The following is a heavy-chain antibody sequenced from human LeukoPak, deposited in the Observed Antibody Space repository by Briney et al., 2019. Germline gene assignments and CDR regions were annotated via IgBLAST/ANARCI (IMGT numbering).Heavy chain of an antibody. J-gene: IGHJ4*02. D-gene: IGHD3-10*01. V-gene: IGHV4-59*08. CDR1: GGSISTYY. Sequence: SETLSLTCTVSGGSISTYYWSWIRQPPGKGLEWIGYVSYSGGTNYNPSLKSRVTISVDTSKNQFSLKLSSVTAADTAVYYCATGVLDNWGQGTLVTVSS. CDR2: VSYSGGT. CDR3: ATGVLDN.